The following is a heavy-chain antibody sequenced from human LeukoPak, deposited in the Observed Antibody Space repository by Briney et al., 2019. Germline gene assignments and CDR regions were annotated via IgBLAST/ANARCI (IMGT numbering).Heavy chain of an antibody. J-gene: IGHJ5*02. D-gene: IGHD2-15*01. Sequence: PSETLSLTCTVSGGSISNGNYFWSWIRQHPGKGLEWIGYIYYSGSTNYNPSLKSRVTISVDTSKNQFSLKLSSVTAADTAVYYCARHGGYCSGGSCHITVLRTENWFDPWGQGTLVTVSS. CDR2: IYYSGST. CDR3: ARHGGYCSGGSCHITVLRTENWFDP. CDR1: GGSISNGNYF. V-gene: IGHV4-61*01.